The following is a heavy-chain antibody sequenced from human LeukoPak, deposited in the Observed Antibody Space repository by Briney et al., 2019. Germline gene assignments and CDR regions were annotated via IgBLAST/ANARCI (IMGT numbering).Heavy chain of an antibody. V-gene: IGHV4-39*01. J-gene: IGHJ4*02. CDR2: IYYSGST. D-gene: IGHD3-10*01. CDR3: ARPRYYYGLDGRDGGYYLDY. Sequence: SETLSLTCTVSGGFISSSSYYWCWIRQPPGKGLQWIGSIYYSGSTYYNPSLNSRVTISVDTSKYQFSLRLSSVTAADHPVNSCARPRYYYGLDGRDGGYYLDYSVQGTLVTVSS. CDR1: GGFISSSSYY.